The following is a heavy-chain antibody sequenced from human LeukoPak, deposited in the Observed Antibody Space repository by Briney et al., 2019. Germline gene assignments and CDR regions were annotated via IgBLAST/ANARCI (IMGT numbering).Heavy chain of an antibody. CDR2: IDPSGGGT. CDR3: ATTTYKVSGDY. Sequence: ASVKVSCKASGYTFTKYYIHWVRQAPGQGLEWMGVIDPSGGGTHYAQNFQDRVILTRDTSTSTAHMEMSRLRSEDTAIYYCATTTYKVSGDYWGQGTLFTVSS. J-gene: IGHJ4*02. D-gene: IGHD1-1*01. V-gene: IGHV1-46*01. CDR1: GYTFTKYY.